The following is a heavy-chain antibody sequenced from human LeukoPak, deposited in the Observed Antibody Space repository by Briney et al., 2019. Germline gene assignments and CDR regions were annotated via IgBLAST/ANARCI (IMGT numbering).Heavy chain of an antibody. CDR2: ISGSGGST. V-gene: IGHV3-23*01. D-gene: IGHD3-22*01. J-gene: IGHJ4*02. CDR1: GFTFSSYE. CDR3: AKRGDSSGYYYFDY. Sequence: GGSLRLSCAASGFTFSSYEMSWVRQAPGKGLEWVSAISGSGGSTYYADSVKGRFTISRDNSKNTLYLQMNSLRAEDTAVYYCAKRGDSSGYYYFDYWGQGTLVTVSS.